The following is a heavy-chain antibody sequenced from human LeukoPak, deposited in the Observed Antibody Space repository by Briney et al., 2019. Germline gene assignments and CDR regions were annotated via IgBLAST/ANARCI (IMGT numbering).Heavy chain of an antibody. CDR2: ISSSGSSI. Sequence: GGSLRLSCAASEFTFSDYCMSWIRQAPGKGLEWVSYISSSGSSIYYVDSVKGRFTISRDNAKSSLYLQMNSLRADDTAVYYCARPGYSSSWSAFDIWGQGTMVTVSS. J-gene: IGHJ3*02. D-gene: IGHD6-13*01. CDR1: EFTFSDYC. V-gene: IGHV3-11*01. CDR3: ARPGYSSSWSAFDI.